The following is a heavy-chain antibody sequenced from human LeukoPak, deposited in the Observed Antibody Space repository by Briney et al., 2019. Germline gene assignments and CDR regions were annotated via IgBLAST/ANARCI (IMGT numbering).Heavy chain of an antibody. Sequence: SVKVSCKASGGTFSSYAISWVRQAPGQGLEWMGGIIPIFGTANYAQKFQGRVTITTDESTSTAYMELSSLRSEDTAVYYCARDFREASALATDSSSSGHYYYYYMDVWGKGTTVTVSS. CDR3: ARDFREASALATDSSSSGHYYYYYMDV. CDR2: IIPIFGTA. CDR1: GGTFSSYA. V-gene: IGHV1-69*05. J-gene: IGHJ6*03. D-gene: IGHD6-13*01.